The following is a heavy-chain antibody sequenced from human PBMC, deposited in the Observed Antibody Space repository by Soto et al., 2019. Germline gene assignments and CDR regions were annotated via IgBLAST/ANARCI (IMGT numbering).Heavy chain of an antibody. Sequence: PSETLSLTCTVSGGSISSYYWSWVRQPPGKGLEWIGEIYHNGNTNYNPSLKSRVTISADKSKNQFALKLTSVTAADTAMYYCARNYDGLNAFDIWGQGTMVTVSS. CDR2: IYHNGNT. CDR1: GGSISSYY. D-gene: IGHD1-7*01. J-gene: IGHJ3*02. V-gene: IGHV4-59*12. CDR3: ARNYDGLNAFDI.